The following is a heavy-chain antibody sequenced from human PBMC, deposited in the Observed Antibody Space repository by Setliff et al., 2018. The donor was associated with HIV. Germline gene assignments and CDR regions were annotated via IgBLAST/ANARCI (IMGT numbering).Heavy chain of an antibody. Sequence: SVKVSCKASGGTFSSYGITWVRQAPGQGLEWMGGIIPILGIASYSQKFQGRVTITADKSTGTAYMELSSLRSEDTAVYYCARPQWELGVDYYGMDVWGQGTTVTVSS. CDR2: IIPILGIA. J-gene: IGHJ6*02. CDR1: GGTFSSYG. CDR3: ARPQWELGVDYYGMDV. D-gene: IGHD1-26*01. V-gene: IGHV1-69*10.